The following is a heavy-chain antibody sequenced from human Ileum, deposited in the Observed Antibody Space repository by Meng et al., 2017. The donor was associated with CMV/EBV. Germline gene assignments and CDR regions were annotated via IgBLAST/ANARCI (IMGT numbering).Heavy chain of an antibody. CDR1: GYTFTSDD. J-gene: IGHJ4*02. CDR2: MNPNSGNT. CDR3: ARREIYGSGSYRY. D-gene: IGHD3-10*01. V-gene: IGHV1-8*03. Sequence: KAAGYTFTSDDSNWVRQATGQGLEWMGWMNPNSGNTGYAQKFQGRVTITRNTSISTAYMELSSLRSEDTAVYYCARREIYGSGSYRYWGQGTLVTVSS.